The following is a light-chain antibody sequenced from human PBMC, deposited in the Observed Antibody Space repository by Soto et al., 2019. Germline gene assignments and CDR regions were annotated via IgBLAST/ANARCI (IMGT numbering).Light chain of an antibody. J-gene: IGKJ1*01. CDR3: MQALQAPLT. CDR1: QSLLHSNGYNY. V-gene: IGKV2-28*01. Sequence: DIVVTQSPLSLPVTPGEPASISCRSSQSLLHSNGYNYLDWYLQKPGQSPQLLIYLGSNRASGVPDRFSGSGSGTDFTLKISRVEAEDVGLYYCMQALQAPLTFGQVTKVEIE. CDR2: LGS.